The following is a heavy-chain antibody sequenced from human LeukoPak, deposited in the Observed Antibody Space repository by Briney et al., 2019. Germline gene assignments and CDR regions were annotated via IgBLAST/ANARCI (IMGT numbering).Heavy chain of an antibody. V-gene: IGHV1-2*02. J-gene: IGHJ4*02. CDR2: INPNSGGT. Sequence: ASVKVSCKASGYTFTGYYMHWVRQAPGQGLEWMGWINPNSGGTNYAQKFQGRVTMTRDTSISTAYMELSRLRSDDTAVYYCARGYYSDTSGYYSVIYWGQGTLVTVSS. D-gene: IGHD3-22*01. CDR3: ARGYYSDTSGYYSVIY. CDR1: GYTFTGYY.